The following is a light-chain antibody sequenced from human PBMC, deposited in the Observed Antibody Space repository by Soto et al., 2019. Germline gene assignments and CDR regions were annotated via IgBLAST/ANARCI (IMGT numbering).Light chain of an antibody. J-gene: IGKJ4*01. Sequence: EIVMTQSPATLSVSQGDRVTVSCRASQSVRSNSAWYQQKPGQTPRLLMYGASTRATGIPARFSGSGYGTEFTLTISSLQSEDFAVYDCQQYNTWPLTFCGGTKVDIK. V-gene: IGKV3-15*01. CDR2: GAS. CDR3: QQYNTWPLT. CDR1: QSVRSN.